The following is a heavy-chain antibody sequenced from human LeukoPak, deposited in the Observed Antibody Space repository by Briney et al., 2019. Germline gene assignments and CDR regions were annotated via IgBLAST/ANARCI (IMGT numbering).Heavy chain of an antibody. D-gene: IGHD2-15*01. CDR2: IYTSGST. J-gene: IGHJ6*03. CDR3: VRGIVVVAQLGYYFYYMDV. Sequence: SETLSLTCTVSGGSISSGSSYWSWIRQAAGKGLEWIGRIYTSGSTNYNPSLKSRVTISADTSKNQFSLKLSSVTAADTAVYYCVRGIVVVAQLGYYFYYMDVWGKGTTVTISS. V-gene: IGHV4-61*02. CDR1: GGSISSGSSY.